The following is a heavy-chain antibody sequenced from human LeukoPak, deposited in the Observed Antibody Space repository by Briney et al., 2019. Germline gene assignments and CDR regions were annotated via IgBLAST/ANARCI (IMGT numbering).Heavy chain of an antibody. Sequence: QPGRSLRLSCAASGFTFSSYGMHWVRQAPGKGLEWVAVISYDGSNKYYADSVKGRFTISRDNSKNTLYLQMNSLRAEDTAVYYCAKVPYLYNWNDYDFDYWGQGTLVTVSS. J-gene: IGHJ4*02. V-gene: IGHV3-30*18. CDR3: AKVPYLYNWNDYDFDY. CDR2: ISYDGSNK. CDR1: GFTFSSYG. D-gene: IGHD1-20*01.